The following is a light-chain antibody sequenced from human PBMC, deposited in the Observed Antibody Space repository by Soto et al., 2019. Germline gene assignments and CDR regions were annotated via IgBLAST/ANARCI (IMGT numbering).Light chain of an antibody. Sequence: VLTQPPSVSGAPGQRITISCTGSSSNIGAGYDVHWYQQLPGTAPKLLIYDNINRPSGVPDRFSGSRSGTSASLAITGLQAEDEADYYCQSYDSSLSGTVVFGGGTKLTVL. CDR3: QSYDSSLSGTVV. V-gene: IGLV1-40*01. CDR1: SSNIGAGYD. CDR2: DNI. J-gene: IGLJ2*01.